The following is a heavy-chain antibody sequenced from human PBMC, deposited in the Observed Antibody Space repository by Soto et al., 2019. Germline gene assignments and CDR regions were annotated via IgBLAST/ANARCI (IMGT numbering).Heavy chain of an antibody. CDR3: AKDQALRYFDWLFAFDY. Sequence: GGSLRLSCAASGFTFSDYGMHWVRQAPGKGLEWVAVISHDGSKKFYADSAKGRFTISRDNSKNTLYLQVDSLRAEDTAVYYCAKDQALRYFDWLFAFDYWGQGTLVTVSS. D-gene: IGHD3-9*01. CDR2: ISHDGSKK. J-gene: IGHJ4*02. CDR1: GFTFSDYG. V-gene: IGHV3-30*18.